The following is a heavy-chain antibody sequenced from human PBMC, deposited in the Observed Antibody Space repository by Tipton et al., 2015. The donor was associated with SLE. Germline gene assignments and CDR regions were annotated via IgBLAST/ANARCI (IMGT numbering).Heavy chain of an antibody. V-gene: IGHV4-39*07. CDR1: GGSISSSDYY. CDR3: VRHILVITYDAFDI. D-gene: IGHD4-11*01. Sequence: TLSLTCTVSGGSISSSDYYWGWIRQPPGKGLEWIGTTYYGGTFYSGGSTHYNPSLNSRVTISVDTSRNQFSLKLTSVTAADTAVYYCVRHILVITYDAFDIWGQGTMVTVSS. CDR2: TYYGGTFYSGGST. J-gene: IGHJ3*02.